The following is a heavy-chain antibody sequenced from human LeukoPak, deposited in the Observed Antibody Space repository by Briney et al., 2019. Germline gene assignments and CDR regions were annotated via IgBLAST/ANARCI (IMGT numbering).Heavy chain of an antibody. D-gene: IGHD6-6*01. J-gene: IGHJ4*02. Sequence: SETLSLTCTVSGGSISSSSYYWGWIHQPPGKGLEWIGSIYYSGSTYYNPSLKSRVTISVDTSKNQFSLKLSSVTAADTAVYYCARLARPGGYQYYFDYWGQGTLVTVSS. V-gene: IGHV4-39*01. CDR2: IYYSGST. CDR1: GGSISSSSYY. CDR3: ARLARPGGYQYYFDY.